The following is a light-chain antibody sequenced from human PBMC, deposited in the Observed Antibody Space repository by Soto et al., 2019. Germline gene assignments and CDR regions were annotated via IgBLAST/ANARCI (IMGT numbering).Light chain of an antibody. CDR3: CSYAGSYTLI. CDR1: SSDVGNYNY. J-gene: IGLJ2*01. CDR2: DVT. Sequence: QSVLTQPRSVSGSPGQSVTISCTGTSSDVGNYNYVSWYQQDPGKAPKLMIYDVTKRPSGVPDRFSGSKSGNTASLTISGLQAEDEADYYCCSYAGSYTLIFGGGTKVTVL. V-gene: IGLV2-11*01.